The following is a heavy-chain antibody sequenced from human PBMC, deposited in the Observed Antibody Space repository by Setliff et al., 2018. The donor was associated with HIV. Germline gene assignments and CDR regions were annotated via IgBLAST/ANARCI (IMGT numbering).Heavy chain of an antibody. V-gene: IGHV7-4-1*02. Sequence: ASVKVSCKASGYIFTDYYLHWVRQAPGQGPEWMGWINTNTGNPTYAQGFTGRFVFSLDTSVSTAYLQISSLKAEDTAVYYCARNYYDVWSLSFGGWFDPWGQGTLVTVSS. CDR2: INTNTGNP. J-gene: IGHJ5*02. CDR1: GYIFTDYY. D-gene: IGHD3-3*01. CDR3: ARNYYDVWSLSFGGWFDP.